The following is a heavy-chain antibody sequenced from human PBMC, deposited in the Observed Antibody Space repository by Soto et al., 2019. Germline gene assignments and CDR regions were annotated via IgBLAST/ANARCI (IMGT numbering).Heavy chain of an antibody. J-gene: IGHJ4*02. CDR3: ARRNYYDSSGYYFENLYYFDY. CDR2: IIPIFGTA. V-gene: IGHV1-69*13. D-gene: IGHD3-22*01. CDR1: GGTFSSYA. Sequence: SVKVSCKASGGTFSSYAISWVRQAPGQGLEWMGGIIPIFGTANYAQKFQGRVTITADESTSTAYMELSSLRSEDTAVYYCARRNYYDSSGYYFENLYYFDYWGQGTLVTVSS.